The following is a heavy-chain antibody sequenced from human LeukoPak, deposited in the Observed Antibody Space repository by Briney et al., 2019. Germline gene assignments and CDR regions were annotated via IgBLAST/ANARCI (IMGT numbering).Heavy chain of an antibody. CDR2: INHSGSA. CDR3: ARGRHDSDSSAYYYGGVYYFDS. CDR1: DGSFSGYY. Sequence: KPSETLSLTCAVYDGSFSGYYWSWIRQPPGKGLEWIGEINHSGSAKSIPSLKGRVTISVATSKNQFYLDLSSATADDTAVYYCARGRHDSDSSAYYYGGVYYFDSWGQGTLVTVSS. D-gene: IGHD3-22*01. V-gene: IGHV4-34*01. J-gene: IGHJ4*02.